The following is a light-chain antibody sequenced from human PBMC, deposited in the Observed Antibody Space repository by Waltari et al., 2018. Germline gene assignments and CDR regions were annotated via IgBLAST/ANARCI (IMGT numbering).Light chain of an antibody. CDR2: DAS. V-gene: IGKV1-33*01. J-gene: IGKJ1*01. CDR1: QDISNY. CDR3: QQYDNLPLA. Sequence: DIQMTQSPSSLSASVGDRVTITCQASQDISNYLNWYQQKPGKAPKLLIYDASNLETGVPSRFSGSGSGTDFTFTISSLQPEDIATYYRQQYDNLPLAFGQGTKVEIK.